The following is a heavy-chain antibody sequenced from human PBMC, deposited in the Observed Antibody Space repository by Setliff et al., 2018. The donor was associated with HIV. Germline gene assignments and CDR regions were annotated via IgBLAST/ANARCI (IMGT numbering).Heavy chain of an antibody. D-gene: IGHD1-1*01. CDR1: GSSISTSYW. Sequence: SETLSLTCAVSGSSISTSYWWGWIRQPPGKGLEWIGYIYHSGSTYYNPSLKSRVTMSVDTSKNEFSLNLASVTAADTAVYYCARSNLEPTSRLFDPWGPGTLVTVSS. CDR3: ARSNLEPTSRLFDP. V-gene: IGHV4-28*01. CDR2: IYHSGST. J-gene: IGHJ5*02.